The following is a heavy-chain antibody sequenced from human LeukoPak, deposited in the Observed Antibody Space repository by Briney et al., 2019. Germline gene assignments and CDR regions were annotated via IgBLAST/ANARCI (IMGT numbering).Heavy chain of an antibody. V-gene: IGHV3-23*01. CDR1: GFTFSSYA. CDR3: AKVIGSGWYNFDY. J-gene: IGHJ4*02. Sequence: GGSLRLSCAASGFTFSSYAMSWVRQAPGKGLEWVSGISGSGGSTYYADSVKGRFTISTDNSKNTLYLQMNSLRAEDTAVYYCAKVIGSGWYNFDYWGQGTLVTVSS. D-gene: IGHD6-19*01. CDR2: ISGSGGST.